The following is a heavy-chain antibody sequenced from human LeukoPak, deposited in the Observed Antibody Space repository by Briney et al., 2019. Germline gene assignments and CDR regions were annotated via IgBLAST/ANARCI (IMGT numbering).Heavy chain of an antibody. V-gene: IGHV3-30-3*01. CDR1: GFTFSSYA. D-gene: IGHD3-3*01. CDR2: ISYDGSNK. Sequence: GGSLRLSCAASGFTFSSYAMHWVRQAPGKGLEWVAVISYDGSNKYYADSVKGRFTISRDNSKNTLYLQMNSLRAEDTAVYYCAKGPSGSGYYFDEYFQHWGQGTLVTVSS. J-gene: IGHJ1*01. CDR3: AKGPSGSGYYFDEYFQH.